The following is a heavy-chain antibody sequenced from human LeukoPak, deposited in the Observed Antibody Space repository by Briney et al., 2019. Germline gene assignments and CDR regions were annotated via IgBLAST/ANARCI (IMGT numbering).Heavy chain of an antibody. CDR1: GFTFSNYA. V-gene: IGHV3-23*01. CDR2: ISSGGGIT. Sequence: PGGSLRLSCAASGFTFSNYATNWVRQAPGKGLEWVSGISSGGGITDYADSVKGRFTISRDNSKNTLYLQMNSLRAEDTAVYYCAKNPGYNWNYGYSDYWGQGTLVTVSS. D-gene: IGHD1-7*01. J-gene: IGHJ4*02. CDR3: AKNPGYNWNYGYSDY.